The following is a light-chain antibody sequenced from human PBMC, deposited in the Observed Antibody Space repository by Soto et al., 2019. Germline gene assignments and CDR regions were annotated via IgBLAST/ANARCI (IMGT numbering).Light chain of an antibody. V-gene: IGKV1-39*01. CDR2: ATS. CDR1: QSISSY. CDR3: QQSDSTGTWT. Sequence: DIQMTQSPSSLSASVGDRVTITCRASQSISSYLNWYQQKPGKAPKLLIYATSSLQSGVPSRFSRSGSGTDFTLTISSLQPEDFATYYCQQSDSTGTWTFGQGTKVEIK. J-gene: IGKJ1*01.